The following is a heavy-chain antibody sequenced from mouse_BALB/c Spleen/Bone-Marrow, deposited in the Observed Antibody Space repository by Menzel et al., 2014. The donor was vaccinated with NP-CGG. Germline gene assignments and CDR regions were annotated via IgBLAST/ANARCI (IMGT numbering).Heavy chain of an antibody. CDR1: GFSLTSYD. V-gene: IGHV2-9-2*01. CDR2: IWTGGGT. J-gene: IGHJ2*01. CDR3: VRGVYFDY. Sequence: QVQLQQSGPGLVAPSQSLSITCTVSGFSLTSYDISWIRQPPGKGLEWLGVIWTGGGTNYNSAFMSRLSISKDNSKSQVFLKMNSLQTDDTAIYYCVRGVYFDYWGQGTTLAVSS.